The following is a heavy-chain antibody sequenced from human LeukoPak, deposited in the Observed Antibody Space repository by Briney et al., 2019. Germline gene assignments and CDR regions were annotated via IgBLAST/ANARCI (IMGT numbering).Heavy chain of an antibody. J-gene: IGHJ4*02. CDR2: ISYDGSNK. CDR1: GFTFSSYA. CDR3: ARGYSGSYYRLSYYFDY. V-gene: IGHV3-30-3*01. D-gene: IGHD1-26*01. Sequence: LRLSCAASGFTFSSYAMHWVRQAPGKGLEWVAVISYDGSNKYYADSVKGRFTISRDNSKNTLYLQMNSLRAEDTAVYYCARGYSGSYYRLSYYFDYWGQGTLVTVSS.